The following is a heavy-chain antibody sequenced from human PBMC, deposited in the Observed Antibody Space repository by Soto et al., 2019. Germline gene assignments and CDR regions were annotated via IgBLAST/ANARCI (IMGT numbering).Heavy chain of an antibody. CDR1: GYTFTSYA. Sequence: ASVKVSCKASGYTFTSYAMHWVRQAPGQRLEWMGWINAGNGNTKHSQKFQGRVTITRDTSASTAYMELSSLRSEDTAVYYCARDLGGWPDYWGQGNMVTVSS. D-gene: IGHD2-15*01. J-gene: IGHJ4*02. CDR2: INAGNGNT. CDR3: ARDLGGWPDY. V-gene: IGHV1-3*01.